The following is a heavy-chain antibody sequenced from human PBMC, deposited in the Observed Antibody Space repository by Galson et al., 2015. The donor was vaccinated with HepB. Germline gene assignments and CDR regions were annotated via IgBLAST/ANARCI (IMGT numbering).Heavy chain of an antibody. J-gene: IGHJ5*02. CDR2: ISAYNGNT. CDR1: GYTFTRYG. V-gene: IGHV1-18*04. CDR3: ARGGGSRALGAGWFDP. D-gene: IGHD6-6*01. Sequence: SVKVSCKASGYTFTRYGISWVRQAPGQGLEWMGWISAYNGNTNYAQKLQGRVTMTTDTSTSTAYMELRSLRSEDTAVYYCARGGGSRALGAGWFDPWGQGTLVTVSS.